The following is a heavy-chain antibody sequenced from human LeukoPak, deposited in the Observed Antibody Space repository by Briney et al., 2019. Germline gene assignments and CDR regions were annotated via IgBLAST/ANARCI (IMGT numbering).Heavy chain of an antibody. J-gene: IGHJ3*02. D-gene: IGHD3-22*01. CDR2: IYYSGST. Sequence: SQTLSLTCTVSGGSISSGYYYWSWIRQLPGKGLEWIGYIYYSGSTYYNPSLKSRVTISVDTSKNQFSLKLSSVTAADTAVYYCARDRTYYYDSSGYYATTSLGAFDIWGQGTMVTVSS. V-gene: IGHV4-31*03. CDR3: ARDRTYYYDSSGYYATTSLGAFDI. CDR1: GGSISSGYYY.